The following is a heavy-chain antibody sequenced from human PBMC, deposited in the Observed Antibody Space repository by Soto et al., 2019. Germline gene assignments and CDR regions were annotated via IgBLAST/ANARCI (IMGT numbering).Heavy chain of an antibody. V-gene: IGHV4-61*01. Sequence: PSETLSLTCTVSGGSVSSGSYYWSWIRRPPGKGLEWIGYIYYSGSTNYNPSLKSRVTISVDTSKNQFSLKLSSVTAADTAVYYCARELNSGYDDYYYGMDVWGQGTTVTVSS. J-gene: IGHJ6*02. D-gene: IGHD5-12*01. CDR2: IYYSGST. CDR3: ARELNSGYDDYYYGMDV. CDR1: GGSVSSGSYY.